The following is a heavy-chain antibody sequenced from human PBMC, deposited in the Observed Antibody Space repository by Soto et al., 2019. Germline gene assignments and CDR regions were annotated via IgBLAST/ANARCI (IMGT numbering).Heavy chain of an antibody. V-gene: IGHV3-66*01. D-gene: IGHD3-22*01. Sequence: EVQLVESGGGLVQTGGSLRLSGAVSGFTVSGIYMGCFRQSPGKGLAWVSVSYSGDSTSYADSVKGRFTIASNTSKSKLYVQMNSLRAENTAIYYWAGLRIVVGRDGYFYYWGQGNQYTVSS. CDR1: GFTVSGIY. J-gene: IGHJ4*02. CDR2: SYSGDST. CDR3: AGLRIVVGRDGYFYY.